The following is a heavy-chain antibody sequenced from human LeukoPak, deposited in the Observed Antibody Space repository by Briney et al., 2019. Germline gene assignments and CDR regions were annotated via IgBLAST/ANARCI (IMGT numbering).Heavy chain of an antibody. J-gene: IGHJ6*04. V-gene: IGHV4-59*01. CDR1: GGSISSYY. Sequence: PSETLSLTCTVSGGSISSYYWSWIRQPPGKGLEWIGYIYYSGSTNYNPSLKSRVTISVDTSKNQFSLKLSSVTAADTAVYYCASLLRYFDWLGRVDVWGKGTTVTVSS. CDR2: IYYSGST. CDR3: ASLLRYFDWLGRVDV. D-gene: IGHD3-9*01.